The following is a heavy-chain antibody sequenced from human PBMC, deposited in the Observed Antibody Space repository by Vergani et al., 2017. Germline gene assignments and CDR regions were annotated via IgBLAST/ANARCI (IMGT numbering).Heavy chain of an antibody. CDR2: INPNSGGT. D-gene: IGHD1-26*01. J-gene: IGHJ4*02. V-gene: IGHV1-2*02. CDR1: GYTFTSYY. Sequence: QVLLVQSGAEVKKPGASVKVSCKASGYTFTSYYMHWVRQAPGQGLEWMGIINPNSGGTHYAQKFQGRVTLTLHTANTTAYMELTWLTSDDTAVYYCTRSARSGTYSGTADHWGQGTLITVSS. CDR3: TRSARSGTYSGTADH.